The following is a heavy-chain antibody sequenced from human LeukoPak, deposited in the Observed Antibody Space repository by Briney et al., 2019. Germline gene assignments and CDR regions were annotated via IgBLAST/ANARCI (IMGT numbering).Heavy chain of an antibody. V-gene: IGHV3-7*03. CDR3: ARDSRYSSSWYYFDY. Sequence: GGSLRLSCAASGFTFSSYWMSWVRQAPGKGLEWVANIKQDGSETYYVDSVKGRFTISRDNAKNSLYLQMNSLRAEDTAVYYCARDSRYSSSWYYFDYWGQGTLVTVSS. J-gene: IGHJ4*02. CDR2: IKQDGSET. D-gene: IGHD6-13*01. CDR1: GFTFSSYW.